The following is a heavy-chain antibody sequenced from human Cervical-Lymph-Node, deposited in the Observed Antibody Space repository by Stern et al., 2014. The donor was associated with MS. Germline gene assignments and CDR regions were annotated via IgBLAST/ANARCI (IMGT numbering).Heavy chain of an antibody. D-gene: IGHD3-22*01. CDR3: AREGGPHYYDSRGYLDD. J-gene: IGHJ4*02. CDR2: LSGRSPTI. Sequence: EVQLVESGGGLVQPGGSLRLSCVASGFTFSSYSMNWVRQAPGKGLEWVSYLSGRSPTIYCGVSVKVRFTSSRDNAKNSLYLQINSLRADDTAVYYCAREGGPHYYDSRGYLDDWGQGTFVTVSS. CDR1: GFTFSSYS. V-gene: IGHV3-48*01.